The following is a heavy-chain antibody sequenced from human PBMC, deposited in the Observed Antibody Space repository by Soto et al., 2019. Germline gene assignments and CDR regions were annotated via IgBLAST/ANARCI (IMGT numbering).Heavy chain of an antibody. V-gene: IGHV3-21*01. D-gene: IGHD1-1*01. Sequence: GGSLRLSCAASGFTFSSYSMNWVRQAPGKGLEWVSSISSSSSYIYYADSVKGRFTISRDNAKNSLYLQMNSLRAEDTAVYYCARASDRAYNWNDPPGNDYFDYWGQGTLVTVSS. J-gene: IGHJ4*02. CDR1: GFTFSSYS. CDR2: ISSSSSYI. CDR3: ARASDRAYNWNDPPGNDYFDY.